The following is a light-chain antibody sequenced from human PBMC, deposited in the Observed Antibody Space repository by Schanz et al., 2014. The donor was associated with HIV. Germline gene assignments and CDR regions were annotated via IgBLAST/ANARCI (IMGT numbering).Light chain of an antibody. CDR3: QQRSNWPPVFT. CDR2: HAS. CDR1: QSVNIS. Sequence: SPATLSFSPGETSPLSCRSRQSVNISFSLYQQTPFPAPRLLIYHASNRATGIPARFSGNGSGTDFTLTISSLETEDFAVYYCQQRSNWPPVFTFGGGAKVEIK. J-gene: IGKJ4*01. V-gene: IGKV3-11*01.